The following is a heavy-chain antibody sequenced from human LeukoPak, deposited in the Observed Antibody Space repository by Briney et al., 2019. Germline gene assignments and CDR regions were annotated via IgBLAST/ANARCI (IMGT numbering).Heavy chain of an antibody. CDR1: GFIFSDYW. V-gene: IGHV3-7*01. CDR3: ARDKSYNLDC. J-gene: IGHJ4*02. CDR2: INQNGGEK. D-gene: IGHD5-24*01. Sequence: GGSLRLSCAVSGFIFSDYWMNWVRQAPGKGLEWVASINQNGGEKSYVDSVKGRFTISRDNTKNSVYLQMSSLRAEDTAVYYCARDKSYNLDCWGQGTLVTVSS.